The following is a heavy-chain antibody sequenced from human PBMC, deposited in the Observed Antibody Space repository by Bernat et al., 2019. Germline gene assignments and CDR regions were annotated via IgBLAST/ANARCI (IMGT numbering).Heavy chain of an antibody. CDR3: ARLHSVVVTAIHAAAEYFQH. CDR2: IKQDGSEQ. CDR1: GFTFSSYW. Sequence: EVQLVESGGGLVQPGGSLRLSCAASGFTFSSYWMSWVRQAPGKGLEWVANIKQDGSEQYYVDSVKGRFTISRDNAKNSLYLQMNSLRAEDTAVYYCARLHSVVVTAIHAAAEYFQHWGQGTLVTVSS. V-gene: IGHV3-7*02. D-gene: IGHD2-21*02. J-gene: IGHJ1*01.